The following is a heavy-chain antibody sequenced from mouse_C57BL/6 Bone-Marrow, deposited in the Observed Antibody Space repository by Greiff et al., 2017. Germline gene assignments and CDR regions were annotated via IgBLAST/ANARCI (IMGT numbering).Heavy chain of an antibody. D-gene: IGHD2-3*01. CDR3: ARGMMVTTGAWFAY. V-gene: IGHV2-2*01. Sequence: QVQLQQSGPGLVQPSQSLSITCTVSGFSLTSYGVHWVRQSPGKGLEWLGVIWSGGSTDYNAAFISRLSISKDNSKSQVFFKMNSLQGDDTAIYYCARGMMVTTGAWFAYWGQGTLVTVSA. J-gene: IGHJ3*01. CDR2: IWSGGST. CDR1: GFSLTSYG.